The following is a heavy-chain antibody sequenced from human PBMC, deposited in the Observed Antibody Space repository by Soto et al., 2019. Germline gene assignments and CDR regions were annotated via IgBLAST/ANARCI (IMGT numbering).Heavy chain of an antibody. CDR1: GFTFSTYA. CDR2: ISGTLST. D-gene: IGHD6-19*01. Sequence: GGSLRLSCAASGFTFSTYAMGWVRQAPGKGLEWVSSISGTLSTYYADSVKGQFTISRDNSKNTLYLQINSLRPDDTAVYFCAKGYSTGWQQGYF. CDR3: AKGYSTGWQQGYF. J-gene: IGHJ4*03. V-gene: IGHV3-23*01.